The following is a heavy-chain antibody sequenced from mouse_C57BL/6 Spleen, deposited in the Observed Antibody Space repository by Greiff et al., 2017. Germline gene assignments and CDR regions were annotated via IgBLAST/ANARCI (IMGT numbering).Heavy chain of an antibody. V-gene: IGHV5-6*01. CDR1: GFTFSSYG. Sequence: EVHLVESGGDLVKPGGSLKLSCAASGFTFSSYGMSWVRQTPDKRLEWVANISSGGSYTYYPDSVKGRFTISRDNAKNTLYLQMSSLKSEDTAMYYCARHLWGKIDAMDDWGQGTSVTVSS. CDR3: ARHLWGKIDAMDD. D-gene: IGHD2-1*01. J-gene: IGHJ4*01. CDR2: ISSGGSYT.